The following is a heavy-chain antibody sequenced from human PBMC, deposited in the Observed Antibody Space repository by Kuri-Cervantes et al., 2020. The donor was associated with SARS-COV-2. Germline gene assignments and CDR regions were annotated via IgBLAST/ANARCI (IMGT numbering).Heavy chain of an antibody. CDR3: ARGLSSEDY. J-gene: IGHJ4*02. D-gene: IGHD1-26*01. V-gene: IGHV4-38-2*02. CDR1: GGSISSYY. CDR2: IYHSGST. Sequence: ESLKISCTVSGGSISSYYWGWIRQPPGKGLEWIGSIYHSGSTYYNPSLKSRVTISVDTSKNQFSLKLSSVTAADTAVYYCARGLSSEDYWGQGTLVTVSS.